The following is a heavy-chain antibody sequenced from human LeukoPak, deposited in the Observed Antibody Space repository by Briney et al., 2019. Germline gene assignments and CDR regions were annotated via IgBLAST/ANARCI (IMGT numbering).Heavy chain of an antibody. V-gene: IGHV3-23*01. CDR2: ISGSGGST. CDR3: ANHWAPLVVPAASPFDY. D-gene: IGHD2-2*01. J-gene: IGHJ4*02. Sequence: GGSLRLSCAASGFTFSSYAMSWVRQAPGKGLEWVSAISGSGGSTYYADSVKGRFTISRDNSKNTLYLQMNSLRAEDTAVYYCANHWAPLVVPAASPFDYWGQGTLVTVSS. CDR1: GFTFSSYA.